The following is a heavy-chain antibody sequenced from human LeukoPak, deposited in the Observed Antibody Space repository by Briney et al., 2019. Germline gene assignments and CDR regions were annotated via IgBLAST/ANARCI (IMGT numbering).Heavy chain of an antibody. CDR2: IYYSGST. D-gene: IGHD5-18*01. Sequence: SETLSLTCTVSGGSISSYYWSWIRQPPGKGLEWIGYIYYSGSTNYNPSLKSRVTISVDTSKNQFSLKLSSVTAADTAVYYCARPHRYGGYFDYWGQGTLVTVSS. CDR3: ARPHRYGGYFDY. CDR1: GGSISSYY. V-gene: IGHV4-59*01. J-gene: IGHJ4*02.